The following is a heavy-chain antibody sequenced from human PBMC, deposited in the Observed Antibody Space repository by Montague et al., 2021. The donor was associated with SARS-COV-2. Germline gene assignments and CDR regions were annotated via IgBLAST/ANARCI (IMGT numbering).Heavy chain of an antibody. D-gene: IGHD3-22*01. J-gene: IGHJ3*02. V-gene: IGHV4-39*01. CDR3: VSPTYYYDSSGSDAFDI. CDR2: IYYSGST. Sequence: SETLSLTCTVSGGSISSSSYYWGWIRQPPGKGLEWIGSIYYSGSTYYNPSLKSRVTISVDTSKNQFSLKLSSVAAADTALYYCVSPTYYYDSSGSDAFDIWGQGTMVTVSS. CDR1: GGSISSSSYY.